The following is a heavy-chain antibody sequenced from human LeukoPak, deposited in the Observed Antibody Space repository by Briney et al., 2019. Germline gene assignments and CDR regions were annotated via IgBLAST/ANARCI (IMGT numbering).Heavy chain of an antibody. CDR1: GFTFSGSA. CDR3: TTILYGDSGTFDM. J-gene: IGHJ3*02. Sequence: PGGSLRLSCAASGFTFSGSAMHWVRQASGKGLEWVGRIRSKANSYATAYAASVKGSFTISRADSKNTAYLQMNSLKTEDTAVYYCTTILYGDSGTFDMWGQGTMVTVSS. CDR2: IRSKANSYAT. D-gene: IGHD4-17*01. V-gene: IGHV3-73*01.